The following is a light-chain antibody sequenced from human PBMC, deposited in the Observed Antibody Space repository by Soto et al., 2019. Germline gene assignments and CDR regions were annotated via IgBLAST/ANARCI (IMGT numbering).Light chain of an antibody. V-gene: IGKV3-15*01. CDR3: QQYSDWPLT. Sequence: EIVMTQSPATVSVSPGERATLSCRASQSLSSNLAWYQQCPGQAPRLLIYGASTRATGIPARFSGSGSGTEFTLTISSLQSEDFAIYFCQQYSDWPLTFGGGTKVEIK. CDR2: GAS. J-gene: IGKJ4*01. CDR1: QSLSSN.